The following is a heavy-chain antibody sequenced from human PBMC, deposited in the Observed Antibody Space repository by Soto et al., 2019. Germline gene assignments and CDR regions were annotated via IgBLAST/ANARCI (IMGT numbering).Heavy chain of an antibody. CDR3: ARRPVIDIVVPPDY. V-gene: IGHV3-30*04. D-gene: IGHD2-15*01. Sequence: QVQLVESGGGVVQPGRSLRLSCAASGFTFSTYAMHWVRQAPGKGLEWVAVISYDGSNKHYADSVKGRFTISRDNSKNTLYLQMNSLIAEDTAVYYWARRPVIDIVVPPDYWGQGTLVTVSS. CDR2: ISYDGSNK. J-gene: IGHJ4*02. CDR1: GFTFSTYA.